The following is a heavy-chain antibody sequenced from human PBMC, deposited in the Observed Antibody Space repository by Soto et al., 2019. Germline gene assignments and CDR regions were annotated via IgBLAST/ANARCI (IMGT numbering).Heavy chain of an antibody. CDR2: VKQDGSEK. V-gene: IGHV3-7*01. J-gene: IGHJ3*02. CDR3: ARDGVVVAGLDAFDI. Sequence: GGSLRLSCAASGFTFGSYWMSWVRQAPGKGLEWVANVKQDGSEKYYVDSVKGRFTISRDNAKNSLYLQMNSLRAEDTAVYYCARDGVVVAGLDAFDIWGQGTMVTVSS. D-gene: IGHD2-15*01. CDR1: GFTFGSYW.